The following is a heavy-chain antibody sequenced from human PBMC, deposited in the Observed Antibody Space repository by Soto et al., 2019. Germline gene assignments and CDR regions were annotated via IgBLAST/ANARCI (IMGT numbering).Heavy chain of an antibody. V-gene: IGHV4-30-4*01. CDR2: IYYSGST. CDR1: GGSISSYDYY. J-gene: IGHJ4*02. Sequence: SETLSLTCTVSGGSISSYDYYWSWIRQPPGKGLECIGYIYYSGSTYYNPSLKSRVTISVDTSKNQFSLKLSSVTAADTAVYYCARTLRRGPPFDYRGQRTPVTVS. D-gene: IGHD3-10*01. CDR3: ARTLRRGPPFDY.